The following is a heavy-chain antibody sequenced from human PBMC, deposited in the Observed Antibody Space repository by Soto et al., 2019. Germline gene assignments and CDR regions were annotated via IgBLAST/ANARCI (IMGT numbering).Heavy chain of an antibody. D-gene: IGHD2-2*01. CDR2: INPSGGST. CDR1: GDTFTSYY. CDR3: ARVGECTSTSCRYYYYYGMDV. V-gene: IGHV1-46*01. J-gene: IGHJ6*02. Sequence: GASVKVSCKASGDTFTSYYMHWVRQAPGQGLEWMGIINPSGGSTSYAQKFQGRVTMTRDTSTSTAYLELRSLRSDDTAVYYCARVGECTSTSCRYYYYYGMDVWGQGTTVTVSS.